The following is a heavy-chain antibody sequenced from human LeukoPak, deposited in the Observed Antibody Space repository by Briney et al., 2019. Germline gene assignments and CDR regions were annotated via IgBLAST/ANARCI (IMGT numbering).Heavy chain of an antibody. V-gene: IGHV4-59*01. J-gene: IGHJ6*03. CDR2: IYYSGST. Sequence: SETLSLTCTVSGGSISSYYWSWIRQPPGKGLEWIGYIYYSGSTNYNPSLKSRVTISVDTSKNQFSLKLSSVTAADTAVYYCARGVRKLGPSLYYYYYMDVWGKGTTVTISS. CDR3: ARGVRKLGPSLYYYYYMDV. CDR1: GGSISSYY. D-gene: IGHD6-13*01.